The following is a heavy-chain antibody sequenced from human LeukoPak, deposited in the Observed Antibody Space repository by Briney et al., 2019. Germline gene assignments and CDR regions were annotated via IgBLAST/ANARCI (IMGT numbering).Heavy chain of an antibody. Sequence: GGSLRLSCAASGFTFSSDSMNWVCQAPGKGLEWVAFIRYDGSNKYYADSVKGRFTISRDNSKNTLYLQMNGLRAEDTAVYYCAKEPSVFDYWGQGTLVTVSS. V-gene: IGHV3-30*02. J-gene: IGHJ4*02. CDR2: IRYDGSNK. CDR1: GFTFSSDS. CDR3: AKEPSVFDY.